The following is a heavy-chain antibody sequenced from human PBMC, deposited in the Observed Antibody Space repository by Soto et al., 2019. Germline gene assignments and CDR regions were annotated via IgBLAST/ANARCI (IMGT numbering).Heavy chain of an antibody. J-gene: IGHJ4*02. CDR3: TKNGIAGAEN. D-gene: IGHD6-19*01. CDR2: IDWNGANT. V-gene: IGHV3-20*04. CDR1: GFTFDDYG. Sequence: EVQLVESGGGVVRPGGSLRLSCAASGFTFDDYGMTWVRQAPGKGLEWVSAIDWNGANTGYADSVKGRFTISRDNAKNSLYLQMDSLRAEDAALYYCTKNGIAGAENWGQGTLVTVSS.